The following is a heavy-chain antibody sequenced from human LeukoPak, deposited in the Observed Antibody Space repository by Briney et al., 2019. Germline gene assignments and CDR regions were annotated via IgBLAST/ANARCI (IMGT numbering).Heavy chain of an antibody. J-gene: IGHJ4*02. CDR3: ATPGLLGYCSSAICAPPGY. V-gene: IGHV3-11*03. CDR2: ISGSSTHT. Sequence: GGSLRLSCAASGFTFSDYYMSCIRQAPGKGLEWVSYISGSSTHTNYADSVKGRFTISRDNAKKSLYLQMNSLRAEDTAVYYCATPGLLGYCSSAICAPPGYWGQGTLVTVSS. D-gene: IGHD2-2*01. CDR1: GFTFSDYY.